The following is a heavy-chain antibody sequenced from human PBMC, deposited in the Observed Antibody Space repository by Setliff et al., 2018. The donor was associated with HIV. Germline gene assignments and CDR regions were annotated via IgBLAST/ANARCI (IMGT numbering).Heavy chain of an antibody. CDR3: ARDRICSGGSCYVGWFDP. CDR2: VYTTGGT. V-gene: IGHV4-61*09. D-gene: IGHD2-15*01. J-gene: IGHJ5*02. CDR1: GGSTSSGIYY. Sequence: TLSLTCTVSGGSTSSGIYYWIWIRQPAGKGLEWIGHVYTTGGTNYNPSLESRLTISVDMSKNQFSLKLNSLTAADTAVYYCARDRICSGGSCYVGWFDPWGQGTLVTVSS.